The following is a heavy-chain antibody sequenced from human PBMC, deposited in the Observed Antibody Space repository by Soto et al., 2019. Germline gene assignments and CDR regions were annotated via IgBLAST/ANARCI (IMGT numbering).Heavy chain of an antibody. D-gene: IGHD3-22*01. CDR1: GYTFTSYG. Sequence: QVQLVQSGAEVKKPGASVKVSCKASGYTFTSYGISWVRQAPGQGLEWMGWISAYNGNTNYAQKLQGRVTMTTDTSTSTAFMELRCLRSDDTAVYYCAREDSSGYYATYDAFDIWGQGTMVTVSS. V-gene: IGHV1-18*04. J-gene: IGHJ3*02. CDR3: AREDSSGYYATYDAFDI. CDR2: ISAYNGNT.